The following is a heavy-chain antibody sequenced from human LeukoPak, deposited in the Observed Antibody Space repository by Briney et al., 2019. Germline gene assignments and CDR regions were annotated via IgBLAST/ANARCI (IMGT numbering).Heavy chain of an antibody. V-gene: IGHV1-18*01. J-gene: IGHJ6*03. CDR3: ARVGGYSGSYYYYYYMDV. Sequence: GASVKVSCKASGYTFTSYGISWVRQAPGQGLEWMGWISAYNGNTNYAQKLQGRVTMTTDTSTSTAYMELRSLRSDDTAVYYCARVGGYSGSYYYYYYMDVWGKGTTVTISS. CDR2: ISAYNGNT. CDR1: GYTFTSYG. D-gene: IGHD1-26*01.